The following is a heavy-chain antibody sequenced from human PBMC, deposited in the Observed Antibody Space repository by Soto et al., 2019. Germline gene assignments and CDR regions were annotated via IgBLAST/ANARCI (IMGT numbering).Heavy chain of an antibody. CDR2: VSYDGEKQ. CDR1: GLTFNNYG. V-gene: IGHV3-30*18. Sequence: GGSLRLSCEASGLTFNNYGMHWVRQAPGKGLEWVAVVSYDGEKQYYVDSVKGRFTISRDNSKKTLYLQMNGLRVDDTAVYYCAKDSSAGGSPLDYWGQGTLVTVSS. D-gene: IGHD2-15*01. J-gene: IGHJ4*02. CDR3: AKDSSAGGSPLDY.